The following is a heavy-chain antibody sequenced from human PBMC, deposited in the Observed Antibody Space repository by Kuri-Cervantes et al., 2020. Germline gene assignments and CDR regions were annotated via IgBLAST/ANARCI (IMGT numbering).Heavy chain of an antibody. D-gene: IGHD4-17*01. J-gene: IGHJ3*02. CDR3: ARAYDYGDYVGAFDI. CDR1: GYTFTSYG. Sequence: ASVKVSCKASGYTFTSYGISWVRQAPGQGLEWMGWISAYNGNTNYAQKLQGRVTMTTDTSTSTAYMELRSLRSDDTTVYYCARAYDYGDYVGAFDIRGQGTMVTVSS. CDR2: ISAYNGNT. V-gene: IGHV1-18*01.